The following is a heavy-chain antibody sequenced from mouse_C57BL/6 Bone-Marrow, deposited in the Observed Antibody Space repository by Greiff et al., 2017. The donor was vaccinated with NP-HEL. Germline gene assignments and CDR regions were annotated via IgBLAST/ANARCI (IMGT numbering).Heavy chain of an antibody. V-gene: IGHV1-53*01. CDR3: ARSWGLWDRFAY. CDR2: INPSNGGT. D-gene: IGHD4-1*01. CDR1: GYTFTSYW. Sequence: QVQLKQPGTELVKPGASVKLSCKASGYTFTSYWMHWVKQRPGQGLEWIGNINPSNGGTNYNEKFKSKATLTVDKSSSTAYMQLSSLTSEDSAVYYCARSWGLWDRFAYWGQGTLVTVSA. J-gene: IGHJ3*01.